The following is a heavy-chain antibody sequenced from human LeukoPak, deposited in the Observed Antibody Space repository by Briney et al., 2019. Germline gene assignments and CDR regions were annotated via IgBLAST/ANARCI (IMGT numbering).Heavy chain of an antibody. CDR1: AWALSGYF. J-gene: IGHJ6*03. D-gene: IGHD3-9*01. V-gene: IGHV4-34*01. CDR3: ARGRLDYYYMDV. Sequence: SSESLTLTCAVYAWALSGYFWRWIRQPPGKGLVWIGEIHHTGATIYKPSLKSRVSISLDMSKKQLSLEMRSVTAADTAVYYCARGRLDYYYMDVWGRGTTVTVSS. CDR2: IHHTGAT.